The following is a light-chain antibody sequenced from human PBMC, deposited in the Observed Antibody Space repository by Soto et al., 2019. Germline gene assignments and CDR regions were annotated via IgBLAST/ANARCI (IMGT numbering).Light chain of an antibody. J-gene: IGLJ1*01. Sequence: QSVLTQPASVSGSPGQSITISCTGTSSDVGSYNLVSWYQQRPGTAPKLMIYEVSNRPSGVPNRFSGSKSGNTASLAISGLQAEDEADYYCTSYTSTTNFYVFGSGTKVTVL. CDR2: EVS. CDR3: TSYTSTTNFYV. CDR1: SSDVGSYNL. V-gene: IGLV2-14*02.